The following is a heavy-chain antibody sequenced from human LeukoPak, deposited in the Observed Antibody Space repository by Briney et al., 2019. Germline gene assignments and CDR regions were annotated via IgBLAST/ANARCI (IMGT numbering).Heavy chain of an antibody. D-gene: IGHD5-24*01. J-gene: IGHJ4*02. CDR1: GXXXXXYX. V-gene: IGHV4-59*01. Sequence: ASETLSLTCNXXGXXXXXYXXXXXXXXPGXGLEWIGSISNXXXXXXNPYLKSRVNISVDTSKNQISLKLXSVTAADTAVXYXARSRDGYNLGYWGQGTLVTVSS. CDR3: ARSRDGYNLGY. CDR2: ISNXXXX.